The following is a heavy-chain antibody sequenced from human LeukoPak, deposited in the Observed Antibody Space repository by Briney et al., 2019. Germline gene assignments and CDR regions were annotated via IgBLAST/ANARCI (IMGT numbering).Heavy chain of an antibody. Sequence: ASVKVSCKASGYTFTDYDINWVRQAPGQGLEWMGWINPNSGDTNYAQRFQGRVTMTRDTSISTAYMDLSRMTSDDTAVYYCARVRPRIDGSGTSYLRLYYFDYWGQGTLVTVSS. V-gene: IGHV1-2*02. CDR2: INPNSGDT. CDR3: ARVRPRIDGSGTSYLRLYYFDY. J-gene: IGHJ4*02. D-gene: IGHD3-10*01. CDR1: GYTFTDYD.